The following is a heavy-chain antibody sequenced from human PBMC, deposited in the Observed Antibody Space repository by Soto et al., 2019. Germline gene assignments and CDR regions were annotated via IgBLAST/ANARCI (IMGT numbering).Heavy chain of an antibody. CDR2: INHSGST. D-gene: IGHD6-19*01. V-gene: IGHV4-34*01. J-gene: IGHJ6*03. CDR1: GGSFSGYY. Sequence: SETLSLTCAVYGGSFSGYYWSWIRQPPGKGLEWIGEINHSGSTNYNPSLKSRVTISVDTSKNQFSLKLSSVTAADTAVYYCARVIRNSSGWYGGYYYMDVWGKGTTVTVSS. CDR3: ARVIRNSSGWYGGYYYMDV.